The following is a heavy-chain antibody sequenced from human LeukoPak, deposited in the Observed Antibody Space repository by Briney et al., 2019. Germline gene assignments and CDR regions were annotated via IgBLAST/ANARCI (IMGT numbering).Heavy chain of an antibody. V-gene: IGHV4-34*01. J-gene: IGHJ5*02. D-gene: IGHD3-9*01. CDR3: ARGQGLRYFDWPYWWFDP. Sequence: SETLSLTCAVYGGSFSGYYWSWIRQPPGKGLEWIGEINHSGSTNYNPSLESRVTISVDTSKNQFSLKLSSVTAADTAVYYCARGQGLRYFDWPYWWFDPWGQGTLVTVSS. CDR1: GGSFSGYY. CDR2: INHSGST.